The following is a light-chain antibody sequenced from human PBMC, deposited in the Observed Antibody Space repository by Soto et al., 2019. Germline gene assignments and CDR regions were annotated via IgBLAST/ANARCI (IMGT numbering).Light chain of an antibody. V-gene: IGKV3-15*01. CDR1: QSVSNN. CDR2: HAS. J-gene: IGKJ4*01. Sequence: EIVMTQSPATLSVSPGERAILSGRASQSVSNNLAWYQQKPGQAPSLLIYHASTRASGIPARFSGSGSGTEFTLTISSLQSEDFAVYYCQQYNEWPLTFGGGTKVEIK. CDR3: QQYNEWPLT.